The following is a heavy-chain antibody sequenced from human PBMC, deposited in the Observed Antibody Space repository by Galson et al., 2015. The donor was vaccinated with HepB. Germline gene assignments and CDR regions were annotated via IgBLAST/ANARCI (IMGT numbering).Heavy chain of an antibody. Sequence: SLRLSCAASGFSFSSYAMSWVRQAPGKGLEWVSALSGGGDTTYSADSVKGRFTISRDNSKSTLYLQMNSLSAEDTAVYYCAKVDHTNVYYGSGMLLGPNDYWGQGTLVTVSS. D-gene: IGHD3-10*01. CDR1: GFSFSSYA. CDR2: LSGGGDTT. J-gene: IGHJ4*02. CDR3: AKVDHTNVYYGSGMLLGPNDY. V-gene: IGHV3-23*01.